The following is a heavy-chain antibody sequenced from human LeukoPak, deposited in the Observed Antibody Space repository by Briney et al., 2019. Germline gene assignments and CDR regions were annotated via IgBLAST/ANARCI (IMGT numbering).Heavy chain of an antibody. J-gene: IGHJ4*02. V-gene: IGHV3-30*18. CDR1: GFTFSSYG. CDR3: AKDRKWELLYYFDC. D-gene: IGHD1-26*01. CDR2: ISYDGSNK. Sequence: PGGSLRLSCAASGFTFSSYGMHWVRQAPGKGLEWVAVISYDGSNKYYADSVKGRFTISRDNSKSTLYLQMNSLRAGDTAVYYCAKDRKWELLYYFDCWGQGTLVTVSS.